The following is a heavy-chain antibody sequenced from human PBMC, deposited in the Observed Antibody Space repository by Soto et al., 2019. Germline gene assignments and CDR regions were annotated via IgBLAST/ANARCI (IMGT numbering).Heavy chain of an antibody. D-gene: IGHD3-9*01. CDR1: GYTCTIYA. CDR3: ARLYYDILTGPGGMDV. J-gene: IGHJ6*02. CDR2: INAGNGNT. Sequence: ASVKVSCKASGYTCTIYAMHCVVQSALQRLEWMGWINAGNGNTKYSQKFQGRVTITRDTSASTAYMELSSLRSEDTAVYYCARLYYDILTGPGGMDVWGQGTTVTVSS. V-gene: IGHV1-3*01.